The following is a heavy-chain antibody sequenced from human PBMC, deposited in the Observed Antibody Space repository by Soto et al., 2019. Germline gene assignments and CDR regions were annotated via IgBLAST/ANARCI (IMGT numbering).Heavy chain of an antibody. V-gene: IGHV1-18*01. CDR1: GYTFTSYG. D-gene: IGHD6-19*01. J-gene: IGHJ5*02. CDR3: ARVSSGWVWFDP. CDR2: ISAYNGNT. Sequence: ASVKVSCKASGYTFTSYGISWVRQAPGQGLEWMGWISAYNGNTNYAQELQGRVTMTTDTSTSTAYMELRSLRSDDTAVYYCARVSSGWVWFDPWGQGTLVTVSS.